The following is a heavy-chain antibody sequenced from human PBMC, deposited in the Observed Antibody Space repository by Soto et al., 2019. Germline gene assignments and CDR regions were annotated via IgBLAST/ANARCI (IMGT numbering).Heavy chain of an antibody. CDR1: GFTFSNAW. V-gene: IGHV3-15*01. J-gene: IGHJ4*02. D-gene: IGHD6-19*01. CDR3: TTWLNSGWRRAADY. CDR2: IKSKTDGGTT. Sequence: EVQLVESGGGLVKPGGSLRLSCAASGFTFSNAWMSWVRQAPGKGLEWVGRIKSKTDGGTTDYAAPVKGRFTISRDDSKNTLYLQMNSLKTEDTAVYYCTTWLNSGWRRAADYWGQGTLVTVSS.